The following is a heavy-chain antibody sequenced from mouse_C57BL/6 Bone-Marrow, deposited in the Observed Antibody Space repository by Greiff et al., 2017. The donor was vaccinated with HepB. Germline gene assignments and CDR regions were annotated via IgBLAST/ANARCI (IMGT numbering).Heavy chain of an antibody. J-gene: IGHJ1*03. V-gene: IGHV5-12*01. CDR2: ISNGGGST. CDR3: ARQYYGSSHWYFDV. D-gene: IGHD1-1*01. CDR1: GFTFSDYY. Sequence: DVQLVESGGGLVQPGGSLKLSCAASGFTFSDYYMYWVRQTPEKRLEWVAYISNGGGSTYYPDTVKGRFTISRDNAKNTLYLQMSRLKSEDTAMYYCARQYYGSSHWYFDVWGTGTTVTVSS.